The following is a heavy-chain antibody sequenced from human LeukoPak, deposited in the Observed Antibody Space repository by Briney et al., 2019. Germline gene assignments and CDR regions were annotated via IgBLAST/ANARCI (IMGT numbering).Heavy chain of an antibody. CDR1: GGSISSSSYY. V-gene: IGHV4-39*07. Sequence: SETLSLTCTVSGGSISSSSYYWGWIRQSPGKGLEWIGSIFHSGSTYYNPSLKSRVTISVDTSKNQFSLKLSSVTAADTAVYYCARAYDSSGYLYYYYYMDVWGKGTTVTVSS. CDR2: IFHSGST. D-gene: IGHD3-22*01. CDR3: ARAYDSSGYLYYYYYMDV. J-gene: IGHJ6*03.